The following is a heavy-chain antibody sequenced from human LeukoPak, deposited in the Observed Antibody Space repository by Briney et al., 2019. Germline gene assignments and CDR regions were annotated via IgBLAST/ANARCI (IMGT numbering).Heavy chain of an antibody. Sequence: PGGSLRLSCAASGFTVSSNYMSWVRQAPGKGLEWVSVIYSGGSTYYADSVKGRFTISRDNSKNTLYLQMNSLRVEDTAVYYCAKERKLLPFDCWGQGTLVTVSS. V-gene: IGHV3-53*05. J-gene: IGHJ4*02. CDR1: GFTVSSNY. CDR3: AKERKLLPFDC. D-gene: IGHD4-23*01. CDR2: IYSGGST.